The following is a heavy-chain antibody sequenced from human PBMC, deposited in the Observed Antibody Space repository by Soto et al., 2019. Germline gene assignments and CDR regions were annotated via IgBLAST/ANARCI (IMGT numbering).Heavy chain of an antibody. Sequence: QVQLQQWGAGLLKPSETLSLTCAIYGGSFSDYSWSWIRQPPGKGLEWIGEINHSGSTNYNPSLKSRVTRSVDTSKNQFSLKLSSVTAADTAVYYCAKGPIVVAPSGIAYYYGMDVWGQGATVTVSS. CDR1: GGSFSDYS. CDR3: AKGPIVVAPSGIAYYYGMDV. CDR2: INHSGST. V-gene: IGHV4-34*01. D-gene: IGHD2-2*01. J-gene: IGHJ6*02.